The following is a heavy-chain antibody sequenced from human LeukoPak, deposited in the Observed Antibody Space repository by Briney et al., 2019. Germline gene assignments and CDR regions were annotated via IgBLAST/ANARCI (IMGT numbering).Heavy chain of an antibody. J-gene: IGHJ1*01. CDR2: IYYSGST. D-gene: IGHD6-13*01. CDR3: ARSGYSSSWRNEYFQH. Sequence: SETLSLTCTVSGGSISSYYWSWIRQPPGKGLEWIGYIYYSGSTNYNPSLKSRVTISVDTSKNQFSLKLSSVTAADTAVYYCARSGYSSSWRNEYFQHWGQGTLVTVSS. CDR1: GGSISSYY. V-gene: IGHV4-59*08.